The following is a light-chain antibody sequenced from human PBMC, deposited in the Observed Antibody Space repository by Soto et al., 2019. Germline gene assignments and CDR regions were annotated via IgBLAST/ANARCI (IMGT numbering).Light chain of an antibody. J-gene: IGKJ2*01. Sequence: EIVMTQSPATLSVSPGERATLSCRASQSVSSNLAWYQQKPGQAPRLLIYGASTRATGIPARFSVSGSGTEFTLTISSLQSEAVAVYYCQQYNNWPRHTFGQGTKLEIK. CDR3: QQYNNWPRHT. CDR1: QSVSSN. CDR2: GAS. V-gene: IGKV3-15*01.